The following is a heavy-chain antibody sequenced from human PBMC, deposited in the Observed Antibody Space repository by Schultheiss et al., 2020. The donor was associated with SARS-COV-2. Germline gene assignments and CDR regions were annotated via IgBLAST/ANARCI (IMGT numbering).Heavy chain of an antibody. Sequence: GGSLRLSCAASGLTFSSYWMHWVRQAPGKGLEWVSSISSSSSYIYYADSVKGRFTISRDNSKNTLYLQMNSLRAEDTAVYYCAREARVYSTPLDYWGQGTLVTVSS. CDR2: ISSSSSYI. J-gene: IGHJ4*02. D-gene: IGHD4-11*01. CDR3: AREARVYSTPLDY. CDR1: GLTFSSYW. V-gene: IGHV3-21*01.